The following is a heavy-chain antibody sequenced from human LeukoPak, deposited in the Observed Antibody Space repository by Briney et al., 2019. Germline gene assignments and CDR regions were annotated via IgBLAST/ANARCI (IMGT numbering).Heavy chain of an antibody. D-gene: IGHD4-17*01. CDR1: GFTFSSYA. CDR3: ARDPGAYGDYADY. Sequence: GGSLRLSCAASGFTFSSYAMHWVRQAPGKGLEWVAVISYDGSNKYYADFVKSRFTISRDNSKNTLYLQMNSLRAEDTAVYYCARDPGAYGDYADYWGQGTLVTVSS. V-gene: IGHV3-30*04. J-gene: IGHJ4*02. CDR2: ISYDGSNK.